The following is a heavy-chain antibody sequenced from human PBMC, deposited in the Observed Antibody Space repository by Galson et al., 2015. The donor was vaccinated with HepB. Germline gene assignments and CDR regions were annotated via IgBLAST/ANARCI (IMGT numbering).Heavy chain of an antibody. V-gene: IGHV3-15*01. CDR3: TTDPDWESGGARNVDF. Sequence: SLRLSCAASRFTFRNAWMSWVRQAPGKGLEWVGRIKNKADGGTTDYAAPVKGRFTISRDDSKNMLFLQMNSPKTEDTAVYYCTTDPDWESGGARNVDFWGQGTLGTVSS. CDR2: IKNKADGGTT. CDR1: RFTFRNAW. D-gene: IGHD3-16*01. J-gene: IGHJ4*02.